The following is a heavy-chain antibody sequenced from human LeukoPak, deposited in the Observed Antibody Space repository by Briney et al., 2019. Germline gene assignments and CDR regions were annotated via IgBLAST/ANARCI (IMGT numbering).Heavy chain of an antibody. CDR2: IYHSGST. CDR3: ARGEGSLFDY. D-gene: IGHD2-21*01. V-gene: IGHV4-30-2*01. J-gene: IGHJ4*02. CDR1: GGSISSGGYS. Sequence: ESSETLSLTCAVSGGSISSGGYSWSWIRQPPGKGLEWIGYIYHSGSTYYNPSLKSRVTISVDRSKNQFSLKLSSVTAADTAVYYCARGEGSLFDYWGQGTLVTVSS.